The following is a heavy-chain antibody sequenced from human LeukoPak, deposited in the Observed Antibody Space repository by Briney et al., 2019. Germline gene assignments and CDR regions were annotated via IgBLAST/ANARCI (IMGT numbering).Heavy chain of an antibody. Sequence: GGSLRLSCAVSGFTFSNYWMHWVRQAPGKGLEWVSGINWSGVNTGYADSVKGRFTISRDNAKSSLYLQMNNLRVEDTALYYCGRPRPHDYYFDLWGQGTLVTVSS. D-gene: IGHD1-1*01. V-gene: IGHV3-20*04. J-gene: IGHJ4*02. CDR3: GRPRPHDYYFDL. CDR2: INWSGVNT. CDR1: GFTFSNYW.